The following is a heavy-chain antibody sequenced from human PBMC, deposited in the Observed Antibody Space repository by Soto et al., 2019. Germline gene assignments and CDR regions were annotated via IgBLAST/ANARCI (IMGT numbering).Heavy chain of an antibody. CDR1: GYTFTSYY. CDR3: VRETGYPYYFDY. CDR2: INPSDGRT. Sequence: VASVKVSCKASGYTFTSYYMHWVRQAPGQGLEWMGIINPSDGRTNYAQSFQGGVTMTRDTSTSTVYMELSSLRSEDTAMYYCVRETGYPYYFDYWGQGTLVTVSS. V-gene: IGHV1-46*03. J-gene: IGHJ4*02. D-gene: IGHD5-18*01.